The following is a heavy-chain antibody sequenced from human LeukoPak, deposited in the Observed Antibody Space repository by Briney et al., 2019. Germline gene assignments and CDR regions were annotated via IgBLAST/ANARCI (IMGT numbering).Heavy chain of an antibody. CDR3: ARGYSGSFYSRAFDY. D-gene: IGHD1-26*01. CDR2: IYYSGST. Sequence: SETLSLTCTVSGGSISSYYWSWIRQPPGKGLEWIGYIYYSGSTNYNPSLKSRVTISVDTSKNQFSLKLSSVTAADTAVYYCARGYSGSFYSRAFDYWGQGTLVTVSS. J-gene: IGHJ4*02. V-gene: IGHV4-59*01. CDR1: GGSISSYY.